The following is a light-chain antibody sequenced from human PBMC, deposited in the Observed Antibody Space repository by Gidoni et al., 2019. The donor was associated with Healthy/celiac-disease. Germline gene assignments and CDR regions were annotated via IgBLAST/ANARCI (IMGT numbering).Light chain of an antibody. V-gene: IGKV3-11*01. CDR2: DAS. CDR1: QSVSSY. CDR3: QQRSNWPPLT. Sequence: EMVLEQSPATLALTPGERANLSCRASQSVSSYLAWYQQKPGQAPRLLIYDASNRATGIPARFSGSGSGTDFTLTISSLEPEDFAVYYCQQRSNWPPLTFGQGTRLEIK. J-gene: IGKJ5*01.